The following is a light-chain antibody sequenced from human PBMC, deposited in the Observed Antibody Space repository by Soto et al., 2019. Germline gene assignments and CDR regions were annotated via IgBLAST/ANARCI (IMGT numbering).Light chain of an antibody. J-gene: IGKJ2*01. V-gene: IGKV1-5*01. CDR3: QQYNSYLYN. CDR2: DAA. Sequence: DIQMTQSPSTLSASVGDRVTITCRASQSISSWLAWYQQKPGKAPKLLIYDAASLESGVPSRFSGSGSETEFTLTISRLQPDDFATYYCQQYNSYLYNFGQGNKLESK. CDR1: QSISSW.